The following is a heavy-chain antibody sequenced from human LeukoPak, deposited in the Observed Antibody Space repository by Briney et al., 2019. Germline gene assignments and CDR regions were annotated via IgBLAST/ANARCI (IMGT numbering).Heavy chain of an antibody. CDR2: INPNSGGA. CDR3: ARDRAVAGTNTLDY. CDR1: GYTFTSYD. J-gene: IGHJ4*02. D-gene: IGHD6-19*01. Sequence: ASVKVSCKASGYTFTSYDISWVRQAPGQGLEWMGWINPNSGGASYAQKFQGWVTMTGDTSISTAYMELSRLRSDDTAVYYCARDRAVAGTNTLDYWGQGTLVTVSS. V-gene: IGHV1-2*04.